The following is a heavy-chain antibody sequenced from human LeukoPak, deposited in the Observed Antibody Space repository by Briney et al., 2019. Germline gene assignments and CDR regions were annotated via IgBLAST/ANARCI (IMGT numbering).Heavy chain of an antibody. Sequence: ASVKVSCKASGYTFTSYGISWVRQAPGQGLEWMGWISAYNGNTNHAQKLQGRVTMTTDTSTSTAYMELRSLRSDDTAVYYCARTRIASAYYDYVWGSYRYPDYWGQGTLVTVSS. D-gene: IGHD3-16*02. CDR2: ISAYNGNT. CDR1: GYTFTSYG. CDR3: ARTRIASAYYDYVWGSYRYPDY. V-gene: IGHV1-18*01. J-gene: IGHJ4*02.